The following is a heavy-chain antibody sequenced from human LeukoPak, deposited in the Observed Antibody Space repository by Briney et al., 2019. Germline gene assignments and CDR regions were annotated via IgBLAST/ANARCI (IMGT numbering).Heavy chain of an antibody. CDR3: ATESIGRHYDY. CDR1: GFIFSSYG. CDR2: ICPTRTDT. Sequence: KTGXSLRLSCAASGFIFSSYGFNWVGQAQGKGLEWVSSICPTRTDTYHADSVNGRFTISRDNAKNSLYLQMDSLRAEDTAVYYCATESIGRHYDYWGQGTLLTVSS. J-gene: IGHJ4*02. D-gene: IGHD3-3*02. V-gene: IGHV3-21*01.